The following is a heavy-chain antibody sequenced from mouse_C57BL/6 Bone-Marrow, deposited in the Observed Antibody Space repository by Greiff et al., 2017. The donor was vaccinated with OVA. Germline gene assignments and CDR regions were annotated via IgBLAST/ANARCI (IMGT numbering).Heavy chain of an antibody. D-gene: IGHD2-4*01. Sequence: QVQLQQPGAELVKPGASVKLSCKASGYTFTSYWMHWVKQRPGQGLEWIGMIHPNSGSTNYNEKFKSKATLTVDKSSSTAYMQLSSLTSEDSAVYYCARHMITSPYYAMDYWGQGTSVTVSS. V-gene: IGHV1-64*01. J-gene: IGHJ4*01. CDR1: GYTFTSYW. CDR2: IHPNSGST. CDR3: ARHMITSPYYAMDY.